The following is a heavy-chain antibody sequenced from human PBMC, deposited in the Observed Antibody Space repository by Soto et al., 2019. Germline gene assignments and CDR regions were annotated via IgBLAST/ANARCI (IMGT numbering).Heavy chain of an antibody. CDR1: GFTFSSYS. D-gene: IGHD3-22*01. CDR3: ARSSAYYYDSSGYYPYYYYGMDL. Sequence: GGSLSLSCSASGFTFSSYSMNWVRQAPGKGLEWVSSISSSSSYIYYADSVKGRFTISRDNAKNSLYLQMNSLRAEDTAVYYCARSSAYYYDSSGYYPYYYYGMDLWGQGTPVTVSS. V-gene: IGHV3-21*01. CDR2: ISSSSSYI. J-gene: IGHJ6*02.